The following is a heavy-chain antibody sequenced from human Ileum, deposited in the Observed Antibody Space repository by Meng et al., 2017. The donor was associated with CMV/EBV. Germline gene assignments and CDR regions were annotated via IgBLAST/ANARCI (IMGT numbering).Heavy chain of an antibody. Sequence: LSCACSVFTFAEYGLSWVRQAPGEGLEWVSCISWDAVNTDYADSVNGRFAISRDSDKKSLYLQMNSLSVEDTAFYYCTRDKWGPDFWGQGTLVTVSS. V-gene: IGHV3-20*04. J-gene: IGHJ4*02. CDR3: TRDKWGPDF. CDR1: VFTFAEYG. D-gene: IGHD7-27*01. CDR2: ISWDAVNT.